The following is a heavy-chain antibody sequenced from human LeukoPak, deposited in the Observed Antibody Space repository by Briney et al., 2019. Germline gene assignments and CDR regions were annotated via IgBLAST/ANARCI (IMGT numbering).Heavy chain of an antibody. CDR3: AKVSWSSGSYSGGY. Sequence: QPGGSLRLSCAASGFTFSSSAMSWVRQAPGKGLEWVSAISGSGYSTYYADSVKGRFTISRDNSKNTLYLQMNSLRAEDTAVYYCAKVSWSSGSYSGGYWGQGTLVTVSS. CDR2: ISGSGYST. V-gene: IGHV3-23*01. D-gene: IGHD1-26*01. J-gene: IGHJ4*02. CDR1: GFTFSSSA.